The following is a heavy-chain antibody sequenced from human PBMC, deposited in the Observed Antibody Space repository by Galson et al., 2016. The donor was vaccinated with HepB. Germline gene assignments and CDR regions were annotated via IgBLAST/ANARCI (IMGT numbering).Heavy chain of an antibody. V-gene: IGHV3-53*05. J-gene: IGHJ6*02. CDR2: IYSGGST. Sequence: SLRLSCAASGFTVSSNYMSWVRQAPGKGLEWVSVIYSGGSTYYADSVKGRFTISRDNSKNTLYLQMNSLRTEDTALYYCTKDTRPRMAPRSDSICGMDVWGQGTTVTVSS. CDR3: TKDTRPRMAPRSDSICGMDV. CDR1: GFTVSSNY. D-gene: IGHD4-11*01.